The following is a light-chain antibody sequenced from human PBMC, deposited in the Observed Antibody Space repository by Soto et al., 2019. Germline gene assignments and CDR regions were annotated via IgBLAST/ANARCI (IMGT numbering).Light chain of an antibody. V-gene: IGKV1-5*03. CDR3: QQYNSYST. CDR2: KAS. J-gene: IGKJ1*01. CDR1: QTISSW. Sequence: DIQMTQSPSTLSGSVGDRVTITCRASQTISSWLAWYQQKPGKAPKLLIYKASTLKSGVPSRFSGSGSGTEFTLTITSLQPEDFATYYCQQYNSYSTFGPGTKVDIK.